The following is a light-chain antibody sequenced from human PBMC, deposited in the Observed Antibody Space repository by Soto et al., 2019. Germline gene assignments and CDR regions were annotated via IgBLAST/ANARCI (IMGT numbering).Light chain of an antibody. CDR3: QQYYSTLYT. J-gene: IGKJ2*01. V-gene: IGKV4-1*01. CDR1: QRVLYSSNNKNY. CDR2: WAS. Sequence: DIVMTQSPDSLAVSLGERATINCKSSQRVLYSSNNKNYLAWYQQKPRQPPKLLIYWASTRESGVPDRFSGSGSWTDFTLTISSLQAEDVAVYYCQQYYSTLYTFGQGTKLEIK.